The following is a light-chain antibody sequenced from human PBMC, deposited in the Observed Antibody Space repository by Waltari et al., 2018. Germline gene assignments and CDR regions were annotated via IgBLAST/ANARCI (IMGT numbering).Light chain of an antibody. CDR3: LQYFSAPWT. J-gene: IGKJ1*01. CDR2: WAS. V-gene: IGKV4-1*01. Sequence: IAVTQSPDSLSASLGERVPINCKSSPSLLYGSNNKDYLAWYQQRPGQPPKLLIYWASARNSGIPDRFSGSGSGTNFTLTISSLQSVDVAMYFCLQYFSAPWTFGQGTRVDIK. CDR1: PSLLYGSNNKDY.